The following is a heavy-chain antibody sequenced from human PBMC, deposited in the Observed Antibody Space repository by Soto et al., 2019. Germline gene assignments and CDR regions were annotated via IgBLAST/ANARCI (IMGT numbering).Heavy chain of an antibody. D-gene: IGHD3-10*01. CDR1: GFTFSSYA. J-gene: IGHJ3*01. CDR2: ISGSGGGT. CDR3: AKTRGSGSYFNPSDAFDF. Sequence: EVQLLDSGGGLVQPGGSLRLSCAASGFTFSSYAMSWVRQAPGKGLEWVSSISGSGGGTYYADSVKGRFTISRDNSKNTLSLQMNSLRAEDTAVYYCAKTRGSGSYFNPSDAFDFWGQGTRATASS. V-gene: IGHV3-23*01.